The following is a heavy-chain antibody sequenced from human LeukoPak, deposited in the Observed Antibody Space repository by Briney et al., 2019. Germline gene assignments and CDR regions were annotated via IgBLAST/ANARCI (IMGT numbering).Heavy chain of an antibody. D-gene: IGHD1-26*01. CDR3: AKGSGGAYYNYFED. CDR1: GFTFDDYA. J-gene: IGHJ4*02. Sequence: PGGSLRLSCAASGFTFDDYAFHWVRQAPGKGLEGVSLISWDGGTIYYADSVRGGLTISRENSKNSLYLRINSLRAEDTALYYCAKGSGGAYYNYFEDWGQGTLVSVAS. CDR2: ISWDGGTI. V-gene: IGHV3-43D*03.